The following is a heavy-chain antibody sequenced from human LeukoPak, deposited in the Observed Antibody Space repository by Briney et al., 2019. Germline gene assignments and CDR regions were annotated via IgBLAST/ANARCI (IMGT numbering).Heavy chain of an antibody. CDR2: IYPGDSDT. CDR1: GYSFTSYG. Sequence: GESRKISFKGSGYSFTSYGIGWGRQMPGKGLGLMGIIYPGDSDTRYSPSFQGQVTISADKSIRNAYLQWSSLKASDTAMYYCPRMKTMIFTLGAFDIWGQGTMVTVSS. V-gene: IGHV5-51*01. J-gene: IGHJ3*02. CDR3: PRMKTMIFTLGAFDI. D-gene: IGHD3-22*01.